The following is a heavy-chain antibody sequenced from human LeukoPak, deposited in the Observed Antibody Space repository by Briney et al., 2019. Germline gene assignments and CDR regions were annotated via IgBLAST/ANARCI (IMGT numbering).Heavy chain of an antibody. CDR3: AKDRSGNFDY. J-gene: IGHJ4*02. CDR2: IKQDGSEK. Sequence: GGSLRLSCAASGFRFSSYWMSWVRQAPGKGLEWVANIKQDGSEKYYVDSVKGRFTISRDNSKNTLYLQMNSLRAEDTAVYYCAKDRSGNFDYWGQGTLVTVSS. D-gene: IGHD3-3*01. CDR1: GFRFSSYW. V-gene: IGHV3-7*01.